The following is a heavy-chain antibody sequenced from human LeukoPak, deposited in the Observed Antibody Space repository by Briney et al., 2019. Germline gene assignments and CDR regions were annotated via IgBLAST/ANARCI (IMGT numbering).Heavy chain of an antibody. V-gene: IGHV3-23*01. J-gene: IGHJ4*02. Sequence: GGSLRLSCAASGFTFSSYAMSWVRQAPGKGLEWVSAISGSGGSTYYADSVKGRFTISRDNSKNTLYLQINSLRAEDTAVYYCARVGAVAGPEGGFDYWGQGTLVTVSS. CDR3: ARVGAVAGPEGGFDY. CDR1: GFTFSSYA. CDR2: ISGSGGST. D-gene: IGHD6-19*01.